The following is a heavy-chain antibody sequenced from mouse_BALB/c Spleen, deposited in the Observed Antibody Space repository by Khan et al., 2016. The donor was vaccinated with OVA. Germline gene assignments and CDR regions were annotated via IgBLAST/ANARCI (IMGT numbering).Heavy chain of an antibody. CDR1: GYTFTDYN. CDR3: AREWVAWFPY. V-gene: IGHV1-77*01. J-gene: IGHJ3*01. CDR2: IYPGSDNT. Sequence: QVQLKQSGAELARPGASVKLSCKTSGYTFTDYNINWMRQRTGQGLEWIGEIYPGSDNTFYNEKFRGKATLTADKSSSTAYMQLSSLTSEDSAVYFCAREWVAWFPYWGQGTLVTVSA.